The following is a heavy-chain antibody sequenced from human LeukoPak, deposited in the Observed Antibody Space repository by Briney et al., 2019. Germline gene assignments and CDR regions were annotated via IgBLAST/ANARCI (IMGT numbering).Heavy chain of an antibody. V-gene: IGHV4-59*01. D-gene: IGHD5-18*01. CDR2: IYYSGST. J-gene: IGHJ4*02. CDR1: GGSISGYY. Sequence: SETLSLMCTVSGGSISGYYWSWIRQPPGKGLEWIGYIYYSGSTNYNPSLKSRVTISVDTFKNQFSLKLSSVTAADTAVYYCARGDRYSYYFDYWGQGTLVTVSS. CDR3: ARGDRYSYYFDY.